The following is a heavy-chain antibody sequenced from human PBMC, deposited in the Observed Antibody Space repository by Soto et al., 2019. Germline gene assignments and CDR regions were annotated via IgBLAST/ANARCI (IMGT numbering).Heavy chain of an antibody. V-gene: IGHV4-39*07. CDR2: IYYSGST. CDR1: GGSISSSSYY. D-gene: IGHD3-3*01. CDR3: ARDRRLWSIYGPSRYGMDV. Sequence: PSETLSLTCTVSGGSISSSSYYWGWIRQPPGKGLEWIGSIYYSGSTYYNPSLKSRVTISVDTSKNQFSLKLSSVTAADTAVYYCARDRRLWSIYGPSRYGMDVWGQGTTVTVSS. J-gene: IGHJ6*02.